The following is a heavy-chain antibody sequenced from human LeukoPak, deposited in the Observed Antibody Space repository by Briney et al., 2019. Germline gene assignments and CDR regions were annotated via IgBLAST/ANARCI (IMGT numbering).Heavy chain of an antibody. CDR1: GFTFSSYA. Sequence: SGGSLRLSCAASGFTFSSYAMSWVRQAPGKGLEWVSAISGSGGSTYYADSVKGRFTISRHNSRDTLYLQMNSLRAEDTAVYYCAKGYYDYVWGSYYFDYWGQGTLVTVSS. CDR2: ISGSGGST. V-gene: IGHV3-23*01. J-gene: IGHJ4*02. D-gene: IGHD3-16*01. CDR3: AKGYYDYVWGSYYFDY.